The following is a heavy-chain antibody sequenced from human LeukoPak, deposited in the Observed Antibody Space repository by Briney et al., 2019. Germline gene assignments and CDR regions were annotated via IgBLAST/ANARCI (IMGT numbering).Heavy chain of an antibody. Sequence: PGGSLRLSCAASGSTFSDYFMSWIRQAPGKGLEWVSYISSSSDYANYADSVKGRFTISRDNARNALYLQMNSLRAEDTAVYFCVRVGYYDFWGQGTMVTVSS. CDR3: VRVGYYDF. D-gene: IGHD2-8*01. V-gene: IGHV3-11*05. J-gene: IGHJ3*01. CDR2: ISSSSDYA. CDR1: GSTFSDYF.